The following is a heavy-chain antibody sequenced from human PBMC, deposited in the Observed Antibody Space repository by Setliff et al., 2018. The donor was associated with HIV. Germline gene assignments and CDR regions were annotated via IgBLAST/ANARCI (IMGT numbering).Heavy chain of an antibody. CDR3: ARGGVTTRGEVPDY. J-gene: IGHJ4*02. D-gene: IGHD4-17*01. CDR2: IDPSDSYI. V-gene: IGHV5-10-1*01. CDR1: GYSFTSYW. Sequence: PGESLTISCKGSGYSFTSYWITWVRQKPGKGLEWMGKIDPSDSYIIFSPSFQGRVIGPVDKPLRTVYLQWSSLRASDTAIYYCARGGVTTRGEVPDYWGQGTPVTVSS.